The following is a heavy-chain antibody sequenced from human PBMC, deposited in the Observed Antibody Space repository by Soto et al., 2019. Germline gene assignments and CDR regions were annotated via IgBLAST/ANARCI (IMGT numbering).Heavy chain of an antibody. J-gene: IGHJ5*02. CDR1: GFTFSNYA. Sequence: PGGSLRLSCAASGFTFSNYAMNWVRQTPGKGLEWVAVIWYDGSNKYYADSVKGRFTISRDNSKNTLYLQMNSLRAEDTAVYYCARDVFQWLPQYNWFDPWGQGTLVTVSS. D-gene: IGHD6-19*01. V-gene: IGHV3-33*08. CDR3: ARDVFQWLPQYNWFDP. CDR2: IWYDGSNK.